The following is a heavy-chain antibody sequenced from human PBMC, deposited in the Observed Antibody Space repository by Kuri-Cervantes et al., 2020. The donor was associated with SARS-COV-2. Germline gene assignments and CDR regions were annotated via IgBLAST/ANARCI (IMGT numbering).Heavy chain of an antibody. Sequence: ASVKVSCKASGYTFTSYAMHWVRQAPGQRLEWMGWSNAGNGNTKYSQKLQGRVTMTTDTSTSTAYMELSRLRSDDTAVYYCARDVGGSSIAASFDYWGQGTLVTVSS. CDR1: GYTFTSYA. CDR2: SNAGNGNT. CDR3: ARDVGGSSIAASFDY. V-gene: IGHV1-3*01. J-gene: IGHJ4*02. D-gene: IGHD6-6*01.